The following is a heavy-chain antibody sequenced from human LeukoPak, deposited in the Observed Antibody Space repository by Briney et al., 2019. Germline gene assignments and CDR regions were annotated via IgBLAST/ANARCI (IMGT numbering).Heavy chain of an antibody. CDR1: GFTFDDYA. J-gene: IGHJ6*02. CDR3: AKDRGGYTVTTRPYYYYYGMDV. Sequence: PGGSLRLSCAASGFTFDDYAMHWVRQAPGKGLEWVSGISWNSGSIGYADSVKGRFTIPRDNAKNSLYLQMNSLRAEDTALYYCAKDRGGYTVTTRPYYYYYGMDVWGQGTTVTVSS. V-gene: IGHV3-9*01. CDR2: ISWNSGSI. D-gene: IGHD4-17*01.